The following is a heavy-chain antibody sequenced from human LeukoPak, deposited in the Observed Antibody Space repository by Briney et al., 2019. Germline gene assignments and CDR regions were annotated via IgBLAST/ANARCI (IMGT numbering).Heavy chain of an antibody. CDR3: AHITVYGWYYYDSSGYSRVAFDI. CDR1: GGSIGTYSW. Sequence: TLSLTCTVSGGSIGTYSWNWIRQPPGKGLEWLALIYWNDDKRYSPSLKSRLTITKDTSKNQVVLTMTNMDPVDTATYYCAHITVYGWYYYDSSGYSRVAFDIWGQGTMVTVSS. D-gene: IGHD3-22*01. CDR2: IYWNDDK. V-gene: IGHV2-5*08. J-gene: IGHJ3*02.